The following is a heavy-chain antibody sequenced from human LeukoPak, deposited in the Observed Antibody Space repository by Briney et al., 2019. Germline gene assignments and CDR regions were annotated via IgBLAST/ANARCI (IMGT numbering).Heavy chain of an antibody. Sequence: ASVKVSCKASGGTFSSYAISWVRQAPGQGLEWMGGIIPIFGTANYAQKFQGRVTITADESTSTAYMELSSLRSEDTAVYYCARDPSSPYYDFWSGPNWFDPWGQGTLVTVSS. CDR1: GGTFSSYA. CDR3: ARDPSSPYYDFWSGPNWFDP. CDR2: IIPIFGTA. J-gene: IGHJ5*02. V-gene: IGHV1-69*13. D-gene: IGHD3-3*01.